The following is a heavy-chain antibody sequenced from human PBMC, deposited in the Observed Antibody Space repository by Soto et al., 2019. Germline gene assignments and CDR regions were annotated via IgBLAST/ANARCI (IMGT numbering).Heavy chain of an antibody. D-gene: IGHD3-22*01. J-gene: IGHJ4*02. CDR2: IYHSGST. CDR1: GGSISSGGYS. Sequence: PSETLSLTCAVSGGSISSGGYSWSWIRQPPGKGMEWIGYIYHSGSTYYNPSLKSRVTISVDRSKNQFSLKLSSVTAADTAVYYCARTRARGGNYYDSSGSLYFDYWGQGTLVTVSS. CDR3: ARTRARGGNYYDSSGSLYFDY. V-gene: IGHV4-30-2*01.